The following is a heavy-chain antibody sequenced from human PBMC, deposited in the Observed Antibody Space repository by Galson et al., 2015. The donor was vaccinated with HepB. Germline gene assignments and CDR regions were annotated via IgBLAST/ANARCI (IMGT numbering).Heavy chain of an antibody. CDR3: ARNGLSRAAELDY. D-gene: IGHD6-13*01. Sequence: SLRLSCAASGFTFSSYAMHWVRQAPGKGLEWVAVISYDGSNKYYADSVKGRFTISRDNSKNTLYLQMNSLRAEDTAVYYCARNGLSRAAELDYWGQGTLVTVSS. J-gene: IGHJ4*02. CDR2: ISYDGSNK. CDR1: GFTFSSYA. V-gene: IGHV3-30-3*01.